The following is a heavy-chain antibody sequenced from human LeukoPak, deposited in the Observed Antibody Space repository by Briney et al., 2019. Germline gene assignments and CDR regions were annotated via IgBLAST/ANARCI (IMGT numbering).Heavy chain of an antibody. V-gene: IGHV4-34*01. CDR3: ARGPTISETGYFDF. Sequence: SETLSLTCAVYGGSFSTYYWSWIRQSPGKGLEWIAEINHRGDTNYNPSVKSRVTISVDTSKNQFSLKVRSLTAADTAVYYCARGPTISETGYFDFWGQGTLVTVSS. J-gene: IGHJ4*03. CDR2: INHRGDT. D-gene: IGHD1-1*01. CDR1: GGSFSTYY.